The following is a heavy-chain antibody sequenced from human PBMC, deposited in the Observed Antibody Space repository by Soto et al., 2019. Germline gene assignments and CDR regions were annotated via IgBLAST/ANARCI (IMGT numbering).Heavy chain of an antibody. V-gene: IGHV1-69*02. CDR2: IIPILGIA. J-gene: IGHJ5*02. CDR3: ARGGDSSGYYYVPWFDP. Sequence: GASVKVSCKASGGTFSSYTISWVRQAPGQGLEWMGRIIPILGIANYAQKFQGRVTITADKSTSTAYMELSSLRSEDTAVYYCARGGDSSGYYYVPWFDPWGQGTLVTVSS. CDR1: GGTFSSYT. D-gene: IGHD3-22*01.